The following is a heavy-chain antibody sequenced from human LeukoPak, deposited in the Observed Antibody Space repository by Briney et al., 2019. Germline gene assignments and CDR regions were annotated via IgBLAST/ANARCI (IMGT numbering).Heavy chain of an antibody. CDR3: ARHRSGWLQSSFDY. V-gene: IGHV4-59*08. Sequence: PSETLPLTCTVSGGSISSYYWSWIRQPPGKGLEWIGYIYYSGSTNYNPSPKSRVTISVDTSKNQFSLKLSSVTAADTAVYYCARHRSGWLQSSFDYWGQGTLVTVSS. J-gene: IGHJ4*02. CDR2: IYYSGST. CDR1: GGSISSYY. D-gene: IGHD5-24*01.